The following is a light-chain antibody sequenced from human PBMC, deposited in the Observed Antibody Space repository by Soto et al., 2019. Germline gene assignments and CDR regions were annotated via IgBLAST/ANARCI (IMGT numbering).Light chain of an antibody. Sequence: DIQMTQSPSPLSASVGDRVTITFRASQIISRWLAWYQQKPGKAPNLLIYDASSLESGVPSRFSGSGSGTDFTLTISSLKPADFATYYCQQYNSYATFGQGPKVDIK. CDR2: DAS. J-gene: IGKJ1*01. V-gene: IGKV1-5*01. CDR3: QQYNSYAT. CDR1: QIISRW.